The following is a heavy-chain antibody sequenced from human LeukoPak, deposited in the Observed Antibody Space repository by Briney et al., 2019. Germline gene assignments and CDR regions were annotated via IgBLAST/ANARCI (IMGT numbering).Heavy chain of an antibody. CDR2: IIPIFGTA. J-gene: IGHJ4*02. CDR3: ARGYYDSSGYYYYGRY. CDR1: GGTFSSYA. V-gene: IGHV1-69*13. D-gene: IGHD3-22*01. Sequence: ASVKVSCKASGGTFSSYAISWVRQAPGQGLEWMGGIIPIFGTANYAQKFQGRVTITADESTSTAYMELSSLRSEDTAVYYCARGYYDSSGYYYYGRYWGQGTLVTVSS.